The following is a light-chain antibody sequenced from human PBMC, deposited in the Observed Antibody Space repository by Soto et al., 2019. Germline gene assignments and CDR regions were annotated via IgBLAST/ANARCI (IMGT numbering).Light chain of an antibody. Sequence: EIVLTQSPGTLSLSQMERATLSFMASQSVSSSYLAWYQQKPGQAPRLLIYGASTRATGIPPRFSGSGSGTEFTLTISSLQSEDFAVYYCQQYGSSPTTFGQGTKVDIK. CDR3: QQYGSSPTT. CDR2: GAS. J-gene: IGKJ1*01. CDR1: QSVSSSY. V-gene: IGKV3-20*01.